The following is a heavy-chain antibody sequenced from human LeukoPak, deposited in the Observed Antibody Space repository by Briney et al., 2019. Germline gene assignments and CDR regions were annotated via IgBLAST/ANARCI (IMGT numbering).Heavy chain of an antibody. J-gene: IGHJ3*02. CDR2: INYSGGMT. Sequence: GGSLRLSCAASGFTFDDYGMTWVRQVPGKGLEWVSGINYSGGMTGYADPVEGRFTISRDNAKNSLYLQMNSLRAEDTALYYCARGIAVREVLHAFANWGQGTMVTVSS. D-gene: IGHD6-19*01. CDR3: ARGIAVREVLHAFAN. V-gene: IGHV3-20*04. CDR1: GFTFDDYG.